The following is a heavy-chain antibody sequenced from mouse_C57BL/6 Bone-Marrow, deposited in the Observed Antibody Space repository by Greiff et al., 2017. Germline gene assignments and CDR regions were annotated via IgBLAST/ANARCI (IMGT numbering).Heavy chain of an antibody. CDR3: ARDGYGFAY. D-gene: IGHD2-2*01. Sequence: QVQLKQPGAELVKPGASVKLSCKASGYTFTSYWMHWVKQRPGQGLEWIGMIHPNSGSTNYNEKFKSKATLTVDKSSSTAYMQLSSLTSEDSAVYYCARDGYGFAYGGQGTLVTVSA. CDR2: IHPNSGST. J-gene: IGHJ3*01. CDR1: GYTFTSYW. V-gene: IGHV1-64*01.